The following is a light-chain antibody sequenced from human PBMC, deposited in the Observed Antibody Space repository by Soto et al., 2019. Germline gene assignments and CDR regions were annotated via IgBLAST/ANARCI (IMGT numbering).Light chain of an antibody. CDR1: SNDVVGYNF. CDR3: ISYTGSSTVYV. J-gene: IGLJ1*01. V-gene: IGLV2-14*01. CDR2: EVR. Sequence: QSVLTQPASVSGSPGQSITISCTGTSNDVVGYNFVSWYQQHPGKAPTLMISEVRNRPSGVSNRFSGSKSGNTASLTISGLQAEDEADYYCISYTGSSTVYVFGSGTTVTVL.